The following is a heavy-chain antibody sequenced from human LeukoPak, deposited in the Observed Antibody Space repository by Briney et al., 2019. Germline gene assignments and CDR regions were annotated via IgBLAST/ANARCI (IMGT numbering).Heavy chain of an antibody. J-gene: IGHJ4*02. D-gene: IGHD6-13*01. CDR1: GYTFTSYY. Sequence: ASVKVSCKASGYTFTSYYMHWVRQAPGQGLEWMGRINPYSGDTNFAQKFQGRVTMTRDTSITTAYMDLSSLTPDDTAVYFCARDQGSLTRSWYTGYWGQGAQVTVSS. CDR2: INPYSGDT. V-gene: IGHV1-2*06. CDR3: ARDQGSLTRSWYTGY.